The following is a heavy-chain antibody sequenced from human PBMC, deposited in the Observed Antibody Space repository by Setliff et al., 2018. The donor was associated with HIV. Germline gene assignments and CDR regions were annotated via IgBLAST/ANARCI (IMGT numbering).Heavy chain of an antibody. V-gene: IGHV1-18*01. CDR1: GYTFINYG. CDR2: INPYNGNT. CDR3: ARGGPARVSLLYWFDP. J-gene: IGHJ5*02. D-gene: IGHD3-10*01. Sequence: ASVKVSCKASGYTFINYGINWLRQAPGQGLEWVGWINPYNGNTKYGQKFQGTVTMTRDTTTSTAYLELRRLRSDDTAVYFCARGGPARVSLLYWFDPWGQGTLVTVSS.